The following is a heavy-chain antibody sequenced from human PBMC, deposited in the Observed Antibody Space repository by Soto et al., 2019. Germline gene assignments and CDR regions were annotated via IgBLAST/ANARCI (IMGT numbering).Heavy chain of an antibody. CDR2: FTCGGGGP. CDR1: GGSISSYF. J-gene: IGHJ4*02. CDR3: ARGNLVYDS. Sequence: QVHLQESGPGLVKPSETLSLTCSVSGGSISSYFWTWIRQSPGKGLELIGYFTCGGGGPYYNPSLKGRVTISPDTSKKQFSLELRSVTAADTAIYYCARGNLVYDSWGQGALVTVSS. D-gene: IGHD3-9*01. V-gene: IGHV4-59*01.